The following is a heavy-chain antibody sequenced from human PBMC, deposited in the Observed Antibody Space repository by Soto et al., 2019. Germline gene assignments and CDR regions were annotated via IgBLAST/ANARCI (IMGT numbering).Heavy chain of an antibody. V-gene: IGHV1-18*01. CDR1: GYTFTSYG. D-gene: IGHD6-19*01. J-gene: IGHJ4*02. Sequence: QVQLVQSGAEVKKPGASVKVSCKASGYTFTSYGISWVRQAPGQGLEWMGWISAYNGNTNYAQKLQGRVTMTTDTSTSTAYMERRSLRSDDTAVYYCAREFRPQRSGIAVAGGPNDYWGQGTLVTVSS. CDR3: AREFRPQRSGIAVAGGPNDY. CDR2: ISAYNGNT.